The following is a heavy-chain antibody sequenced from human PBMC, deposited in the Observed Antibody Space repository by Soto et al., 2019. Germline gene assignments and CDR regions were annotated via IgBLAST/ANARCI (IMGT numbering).Heavy chain of an antibody. CDR1: GGSSSSYY. CDR2: IYYSGST. J-gene: IGHJ4*02. CDR3: AREPNYFDY. V-gene: IGHV4-59*12. Sequence: SETLSHTCTVSGGSSSSYYWSWIRQPPGKGLEWIGYIYYSGSTNYNPSLKSRVTISVDTSKNQFSLKLSSVTAADTAVYYCAREPNYFDYWGQGTLVTVSS.